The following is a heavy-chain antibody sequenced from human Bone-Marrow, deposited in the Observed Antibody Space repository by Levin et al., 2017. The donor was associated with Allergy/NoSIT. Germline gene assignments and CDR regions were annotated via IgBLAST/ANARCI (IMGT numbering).Heavy chain of an antibody. J-gene: IGHJ2*01. D-gene: IGHD2-21*02. CDR2: ISFDGYSK. CDR3: ARDSLLDDCGRHLDL. Sequence: GGSLRLSCTASGFTFSNYGMHWVRQGPGKGLECVAVISFDGYSKYYGDSLEGRFTISRDNSKNTLYLQVESLRTEDTAVYYCARDSLLDDCGRHLDLWGRGTPVTVSS. V-gene: IGHV3-30*03. CDR1: GFTFSNYG.